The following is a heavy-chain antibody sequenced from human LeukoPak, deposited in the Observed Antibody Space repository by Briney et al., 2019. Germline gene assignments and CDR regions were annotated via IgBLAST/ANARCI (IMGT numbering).Heavy chain of an antibody. CDR1: GFTVSSNY. V-gene: IGHV3-66*01. Sequence: PGGSLRLSCAASGFTVSSNYMSWVRQAPGKGLEWVSVIYNGGSTYYADSVKGRFTISRDNSKNTLYLQMNSLRAEDTAVYYCARAPTTADSFDYWGQGTLVTVSS. J-gene: IGHJ4*02. CDR2: IYNGGST. CDR3: ARAPTTADSFDY. D-gene: IGHD1-1*01.